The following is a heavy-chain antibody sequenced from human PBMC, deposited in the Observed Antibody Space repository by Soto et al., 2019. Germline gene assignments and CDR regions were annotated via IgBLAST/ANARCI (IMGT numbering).Heavy chain of an antibody. J-gene: IGHJ6*02. CDR1: GGTFSSYA. CDR2: IIPIFATS. Sequence: QVQLVQFGAEVKKPGSSVKVSCKASGGTFSSYAISWVRQAPGQGLEWMGGIIPIFATSNYAQKFQGRVMITVVESTSTAYMELSSLRSEDTAVYYCARSVSFRYQLLKRGMDVWGQGTPVTVSS. V-gene: IGHV1-69*01. D-gene: IGHD2-2*01. CDR3: ARSVSFRYQLLKRGMDV.